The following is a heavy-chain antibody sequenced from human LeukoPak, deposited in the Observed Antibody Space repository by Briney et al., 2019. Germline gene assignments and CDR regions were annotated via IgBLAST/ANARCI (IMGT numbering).Heavy chain of an antibody. CDR1: GYTFTTYV. V-gene: IGHV1-18*01. CDR3: ARDTSLYDSSGYYYRDFDY. J-gene: IGHJ4*02. D-gene: IGHD3-22*01. CDR2: ISTYNGNT. Sequence: ASVKVSCKASGYTFTTYVINWVRQAPGQGLEWMGWISTYNGNTNYAQKLQGRVTMTTDTSTSTAYMEVRSLRSDDTAVYYCARDTSLYDSSGYYYRDFDYWGQGTLVTVSS.